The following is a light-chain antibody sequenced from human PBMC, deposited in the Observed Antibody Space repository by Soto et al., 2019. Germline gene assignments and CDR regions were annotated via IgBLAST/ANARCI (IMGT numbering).Light chain of an antibody. CDR1: QNINSW. CDR2: KAS. J-gene: IGKJ5*01. CDR3: QQYEISPIT. Sequence: DIQMTQSPSTLSASVGDRVTITCRASQNINSWLAWYQQKPGKAPKLLIYKASSLESGVTSRFSGSGSGTEFTLTIRSLQPDDFAAYYCQQYEISPITFGQGTRLEIK. V-gene: IGKV1-5*03.